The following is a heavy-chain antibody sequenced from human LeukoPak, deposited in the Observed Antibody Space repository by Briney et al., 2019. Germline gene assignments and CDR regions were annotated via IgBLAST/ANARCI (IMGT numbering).Heavy chain of an antibody. CDR2: IHHSGST. D-gene: IGHD3-10*01. CDR1: GGSLSSYY. V-gene: IGHV4-59*06. Sequence: SETLSLTCTVSGGSLSSYYWSWLRQHPGKGLEWIGYIHHSGSTYYNPSLKSRVIISVDTSKNQFSLKLNSVTAADTAVYYCASYGSGSYRFDPWGQGTLVTVSS. CDR3: ASYGSGSYRFDP. J-gene: IGHJ5*02.